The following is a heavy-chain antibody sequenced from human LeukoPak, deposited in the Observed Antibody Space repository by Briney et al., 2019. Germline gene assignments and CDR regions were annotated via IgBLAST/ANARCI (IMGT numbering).Heavy chain of an antibody. V-gene: IGHV3-11*04. CDR2: ISSRGSTI. J-gene: IGHJ4*02. CDR3: ASGYYDNGRYPPYFEY. D-gene: IGHD3-22*01. Sequence: PGGSLRLSCAASGFTFGDYYMNWIRQAPGKGLEWVSYISSRGSTIYYADSVKGRFTISRDSAKNSLYLQMNSLRAEDTAVYYCASGYYDNGRYPPYFEYWGQGTLVTVSS. CDR1: GFTFGDYY.